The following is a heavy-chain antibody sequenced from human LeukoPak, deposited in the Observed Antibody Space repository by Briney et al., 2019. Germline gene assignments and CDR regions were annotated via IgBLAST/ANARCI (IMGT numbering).Heavy chain of an antibody. CDR2: IYYSGST. CDR3: ARKWRRGYYLNGGFDV. Sequence: SETLSLTCTVSGGSISSGGYSWSWIRQPPGKGLEWIGYIYYSGSTYYNPSLKSRVTISVDTSKKQFSLKLTSVTAADTAIYYCARKWRRGYYLNGGFDVWGQGTVVTVSS. D-gene: IGHD3-3*01. CDR1: GGSISSGGYS. V-gene: IGHV4-30-4*07. J-gene: IGHJ3*01.